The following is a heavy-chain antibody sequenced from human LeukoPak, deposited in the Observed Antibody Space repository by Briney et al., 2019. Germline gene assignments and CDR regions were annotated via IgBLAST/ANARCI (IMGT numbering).Heavy chain of an antibody. CDR2: ISWNSGSI. D-gene: IGHD6-13*01. CDR1: GFTFDDYA. CDR3: ATLIEPEQQLVPEYFQH. V-gene: IGHV3-9*01. Sequence: GGSLRLSCAASGFTFDDYAMHWVRQAPGKGLEWVSGISWNSGSIGYADSVKGRFTISRDNAKNSLYLQMNSLRAKDTALYYCATLIEPEQQLVPEYFQHWGQGTLVTVSS. J-gene: IGHJ1*01.